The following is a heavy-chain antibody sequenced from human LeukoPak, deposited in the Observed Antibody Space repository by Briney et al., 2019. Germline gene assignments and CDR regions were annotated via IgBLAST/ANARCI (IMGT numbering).Heavy chain of an antibody. CDR2: VFSSGGT. CDR3: ARDDKGYYDSRWTAFDI. V-gene: IGHV4-4*07. Sequence: SETLSLTCTVSGASISDNAWSWVRQPAGRGLEWIGRVFSSGGTLYNPSLTGRVTMSVDASKNQLSLKVTSVTVADTAVYYCARDDKGYYDSRWTAFDIWGQGTVVTVSS. J-gene: IGHJ3*02. CDR1: GASISDNA. D-gene: IGHD3-22*01.